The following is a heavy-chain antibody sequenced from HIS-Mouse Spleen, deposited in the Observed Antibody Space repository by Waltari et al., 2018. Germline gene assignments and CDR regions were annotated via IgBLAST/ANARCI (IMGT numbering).Heavy chain of an antibody. J-gene: IGHJ2*01. CDR1: GGSISSSSYY. D-gene: IGHD6-13*01. V-gene: IGHV4-39*07. CDR2: IYDSGST. Sequence: QLQLQESGPGLVKPSATLSLTCTVSGGSISSSSYYWGWIRQPPGKGLEWIGSIYDSGSTYYNPSLKSRVTISVDTSKNQFSLKLSSVTAADTAVYYCAREIPYSSSWYDWYFDLWGRGTLVTVSS. CDR3: AREIPYSSSWYDWYFDL.